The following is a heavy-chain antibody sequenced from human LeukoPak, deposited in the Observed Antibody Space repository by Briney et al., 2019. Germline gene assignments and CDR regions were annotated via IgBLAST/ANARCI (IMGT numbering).Heavy chain of an antibody. CDR3: AKVRDTREWYKDAFDV. D-gene: IGHD3-3*01. CDR1: GFTFSTYA. J-gene: IGHJ3*01. CDR2: ITGTGGHT. V-gene: IGHV3-23*01. Sequence: GGSLRLSCAASGFTFSTYAMSWVRQAPGKGLEWVSAITGTGGHTYYVASMKGRFTVSRDNSGNTLYLQMSSLRGEDSAIYYCAKVRDTREWYKDAFDVWGQGTRVTVSS.